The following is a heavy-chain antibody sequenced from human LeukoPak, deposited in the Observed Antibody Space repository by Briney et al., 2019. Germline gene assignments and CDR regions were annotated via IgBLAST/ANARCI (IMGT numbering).Heavy chain of an antibody. V-gene: IGHV4-31*03. D-gene: IGHD1-26*01. CDR3: ASSGSYYFQH. CDR2: KYYSESA. CDR1: GGSISGTTHY. Sequence: SETLSLTCTVSGGSISGTTHYWSWIRQLPGKGLEWIGFKYYSESAYYNPSLKSRVTISVDTSKKQSSLNLSSVTAADTAVYYCASSGSYYFQHCGQGTLVTVSS. J-gene: IGHJ1*01.